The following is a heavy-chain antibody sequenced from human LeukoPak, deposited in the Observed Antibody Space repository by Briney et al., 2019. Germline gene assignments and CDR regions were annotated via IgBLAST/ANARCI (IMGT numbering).Heavy chain of an antibody. V-gene: IGHV4-39*01. CDR3: PSGIPGRVMIFGI. CDR2: MSDSGSS. D-gene: IGHD1-1*01. Sequence: SETLSLTCTVSGGPVSSSNYYWSWIRQPPGKGLEDIGSMSDSGSSYHNPSLKRRFSISVDSAKNPFSLKITSVTAADVSVYYCPSGIPGRVMIFGIWREGPMVPVSS. CDR1: GGPVSSSNYY. J-gene: IGHJ3*02.